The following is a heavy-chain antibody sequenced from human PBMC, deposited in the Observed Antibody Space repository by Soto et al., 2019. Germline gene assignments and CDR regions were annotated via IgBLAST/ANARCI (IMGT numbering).Heavy chain of an antibody. D-gene: IGHD6-6*01. CDR2: VSGSSRYI. CDR3: ARNGQSSEPDAFDI. V-gene: IGHV3-21*01. CDR1: GFTFRSYG. J-gene: IGHJ3*02. Sequence: EVQLVESGGGLVKPGGSLRLSCAASGFTFRSYGMNWVRQSPGKGLEWVSSVSGSSRYIYYADSVKGRFTISRDNAKDSLYLQMNNLRAEETAVYHCARNGQSSEPDAFDIWGQGTMVTVSS.